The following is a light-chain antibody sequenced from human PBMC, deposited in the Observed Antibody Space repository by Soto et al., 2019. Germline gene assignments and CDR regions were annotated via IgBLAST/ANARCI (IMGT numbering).Light chain of an antibody. J-gene: IGLJ2*01. CDR2: EVN. V-gene: IGLV2-8*01. CDR1: RSDVGDYNY. Sequence: QSALTQPPSASGSPGQSVTISCTGTRSDVGDYNYVSWYQQHPGKAPKLIIYEVNKRPSGVPDRFSGSKSGNTASLSVSGLQAGDEADYYCSSYAGSNNLEVFGGGTKLTVL. CDR3: SSYAGSNNLEV.